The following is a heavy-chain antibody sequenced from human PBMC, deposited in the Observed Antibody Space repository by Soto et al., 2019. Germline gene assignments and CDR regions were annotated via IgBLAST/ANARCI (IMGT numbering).Heavy chain of an antibody. D-gene: IGHD1-26*01. Sequence: PSETLSLTCTVSGGSVSSGNYYWSWIRQPPGKGLEWIGYIFHTGTTNYNPSLKSRVTISLDTSMNQFSLKLSSVTPADTAVYYCTRAPASGSYCFDFWGQGTPVTVSS. CDR3: TRAPASGSYCFDF. CDR1: GGSVSSGNYY. V-gene: IGHV4-61*01. CDR2: IFHTGTT. J-gene: IGHJ4*02.